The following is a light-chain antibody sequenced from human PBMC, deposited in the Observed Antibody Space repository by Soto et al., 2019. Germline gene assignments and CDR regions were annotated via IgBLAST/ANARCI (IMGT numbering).Light chain of an antibody. Sequence: QSVLTQPPSASGTPGQRVTISCSGTTSNIGSNTVNWYQHLPGTAPKLLIYRTDQRPSGIPDRFSGSKYGTSASLDISGLQSEDEAEYYCAAWDDSLNAPVFGGGTKLTVL. CDR2: RTD. CDR3: AAWDDSLNAPV. V-gene: IGLV1-44*01. CDR1: TSNIGSNT. J-gene: IGLJ3*02.